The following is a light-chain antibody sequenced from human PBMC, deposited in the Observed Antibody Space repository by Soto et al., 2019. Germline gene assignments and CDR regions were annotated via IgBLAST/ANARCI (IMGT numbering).Light chain of an antibody. V-gene: IGLV2-11*01. CDR2: DVN. CDR1: SGNVGHYNS. CDR3: CSYAGSYRWV. Sequence: QSALTQPRSVSGSPGQSVTISCTGTSGNVGHYNSVSWYQQHPGKVPKLIIYDVNKRPSGVPDHFSGSKSGNTASLTISGLQAEDEADYYCCSYAGSYRWVFGGGTKLTVL. J-gene: IGLJ3*02.